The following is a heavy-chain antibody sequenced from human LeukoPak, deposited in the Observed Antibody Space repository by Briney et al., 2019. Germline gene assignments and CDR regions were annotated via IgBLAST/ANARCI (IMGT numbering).Heavy chain of an antibody. J-gene: IGHJ4*02. CDR2: INHSGST. D-gene: IGHD3-10*01. Sequence: SETLSFTCAVYGGSFSGYYWSWIRQPPGKGLEWIGEINHSGSTNYNPSLKSRVTISVDTSKNQFSLKLSSVTAADTAVYYCAKEGVKRGGYYYGSGSYSAWGQGTLVTVSS. CDR3: AKEGVKRGGYYYGSGSYSA. CDR1: GGSFSGYY. V-gene: IGHV4-34*01.